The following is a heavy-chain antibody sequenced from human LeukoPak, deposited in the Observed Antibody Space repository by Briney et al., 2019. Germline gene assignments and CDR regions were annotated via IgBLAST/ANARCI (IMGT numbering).Heavy chain of an antibody. V-gene: IGHV4-61*02. CDR1: GGSTSSGSYC. J-gene: IGHJ6*03. D-gene: IGHD3-10*01. Sequence: SQTLSLTCTVSGGSTSSGSYCWSWIRQPAGKGLEWIGRIYTSGSTNYNPSLKSRVTISVDTSKNQFSLKLSSVTAADMAAYHCARAQYDYGSGSYYYYYYMDVWGKGTTVTVS. CDR2: IYTSGST. CDR3: ARAQYDYGSGSYYYYYYMDV.